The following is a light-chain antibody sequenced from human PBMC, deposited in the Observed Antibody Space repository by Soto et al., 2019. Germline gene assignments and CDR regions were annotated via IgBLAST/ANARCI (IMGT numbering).Light chain of an antibody. J-gene: IGLJ1*01. CDR3: QVWASNTYV. V-gene: IGLV3-9*01. CDR2: RDS. Sequence: SYELTQPLSVSVGLGQTARITCGGNDIENKNVHWYQQKPGQAPVLVLFRDSNRPSGISERFSGSNSGNTATLSISGAQDGDEPDYYCQVWASNTYVFGSGTKLTVL. CDR1: DIENKN.